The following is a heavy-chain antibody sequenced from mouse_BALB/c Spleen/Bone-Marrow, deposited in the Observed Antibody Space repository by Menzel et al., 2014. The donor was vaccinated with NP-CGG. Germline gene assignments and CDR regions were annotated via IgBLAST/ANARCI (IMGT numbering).Heavy chain of an antibody. CDR2: FYPGSGTT. J-gene: IGHJ2*01. D-gene: IGHD2-1*01. CDR3: TKGNYFFDY. CDR1: GYTFINYW. V-gene: IGHV1S22*01. Sequence: LQESGSELVRPGASVKLSCKASGYTFINYWIHWVKQRPGQGLEWIGNFYPGSGTTNYDEKFKTKATLIVDTFSSTAYMQLSSLTSEDSAVYYCTKGNYFFDYWGQGTTLTVSS.